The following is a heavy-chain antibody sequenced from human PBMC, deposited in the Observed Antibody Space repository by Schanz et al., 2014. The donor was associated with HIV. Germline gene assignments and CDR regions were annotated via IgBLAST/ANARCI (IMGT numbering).Heavy chain of an antibody. V-gene: IGHV3-7*04. CDR1: GFTFSSYA. CDR3: ATDGGLERAFGF. J-gene: IGHJ4*02. Sequence: SGGGLVQPGGSLRLSCAASGFTFSSYAMSWVRQAPGKGLEWVANVKQDGSDKYYVESVKGRFTISRDNAKNSLYLQMNSLRAEDTAVYYCATDGGLERAFGFWGQGTLVSVSS. D-gene: IGHD1-1*01. CDR2: VKQDGSDK.